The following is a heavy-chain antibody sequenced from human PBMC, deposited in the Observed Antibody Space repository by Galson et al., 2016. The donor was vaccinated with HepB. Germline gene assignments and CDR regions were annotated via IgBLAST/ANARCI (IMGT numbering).Heavy chain of an antibody. CDR2: ISGDGVT. CDR1: EFTVSDNY. V-gene: IGHV3-53*01. CDR3: ARRRGNTNFDY. Sequence: SLRLSCAASEFTVSDNYMSWVRQAPGKGLEWVSLISGDGVTYYADSVKGRFTISRDHSDNSLYLQMNSLRAEDTAVYYCARRRGNTNFDYRGQGTLVTVSS. D-gene: IGHD3-10*01. J-gene: IGHJ4*02.